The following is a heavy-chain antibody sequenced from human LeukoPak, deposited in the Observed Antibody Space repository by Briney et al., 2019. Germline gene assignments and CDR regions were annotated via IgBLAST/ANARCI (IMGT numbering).Heavy chain of an antibody. CDR1: GFTFSTYA. CDR2: ISDSGISI. CDR3: ARVVGVTYFEY. D-gene: IGHD3-16*01. J-gene: IGHJ4*02. V-gene: IGHV3-23*01. Sequence: GGSLRLSCAASGFTFSTYAMSWVRQAPGKGLEWISYISDSGISIYHADFVKGRFTISRDNSKNSLYLQMNSLRAEDTALYYCARVVGVTYFEYWGQGTLVTVSS.